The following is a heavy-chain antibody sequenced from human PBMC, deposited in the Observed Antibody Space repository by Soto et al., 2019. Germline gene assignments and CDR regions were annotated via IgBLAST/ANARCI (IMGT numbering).Heavy chain of an antibody. J-gene: IGHJ3*02. CDR2: ISYDGSNK. CDR1: GFTFSSYG. Sequence: QVQLVESGGGVVQPGRSLRLSCAASGFTFSSYGMHWVRQAPGKGLEWVAVISYDGSNKYYADSVKGRFTISRDNSKNALYPQMNSLRAEDAAVYYCEKILAPPLEYSGYEENAFDIWGQGTMVTVSS. CDR3: EKILAPPLEYSGYEENAFDI. D-gene: IGHD5-12*01. V-gene: IGHV3-30*18.